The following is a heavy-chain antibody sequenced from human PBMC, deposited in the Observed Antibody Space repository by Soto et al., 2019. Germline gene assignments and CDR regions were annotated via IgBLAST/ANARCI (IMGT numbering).Heavy chain of an antibody. CDR2: IDGSGGTT. CDR3: AKTSGWFNT. J-gene: IGHJ5*02. V-gene: IGHV3-23*01. CDR1: GSPFSSTD. Sequence: GCLLPACSASGSPFSSTDMTWVRQAPGKGLEWVSTIDGSGGTTYYADSVKGRFTISRDNSINTVFLQMNSLRADDTALYFCAKTSGWFNTWGQGAMVTVSS. D-gene: IGHD3-10*01.